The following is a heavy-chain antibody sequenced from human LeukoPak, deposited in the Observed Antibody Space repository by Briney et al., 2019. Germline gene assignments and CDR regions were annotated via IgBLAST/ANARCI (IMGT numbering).Heavy chain of an antibody. J-gene: IGHJ4*02. CDR3: ARGVEVVAADVFDH. CDR2: ISYDGSNK. Sequence: PGGSLRLSCAASGFTFSSYAMHWVRQAPGKGLEWVAVISYDGSNKYYADSVKGRFIISRDNSKNTLFLQMNSLTREDTAVYYCARGVEVVAADVFDHWGQGTLVTVSS. CDR1: GFTFSSYA. V-gene: IGHV3-30-3*01. D-gene: IGHD2-2*01.